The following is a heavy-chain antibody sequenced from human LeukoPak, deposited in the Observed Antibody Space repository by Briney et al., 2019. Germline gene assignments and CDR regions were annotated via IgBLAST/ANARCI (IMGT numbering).Heavy chain of an antibody. J-gene: IGHJ4*02. V-gene: IGHV3-48*04. CDR1: GFTFSSYS. D-gene: IGHD3-22*01. CDR2: ISSSGSTI. CDR3: ARGEWSSASPSF. Sequence: GGSLRLSCAASGFTFSSYSMNWVRQAPGKGVEWVSYISSSGSTIYYADSVKGGFTISRDNAKNSLYLQMNSLRAEDTAVYYCARGEWSSASPSFWGQGTLVTVSS.